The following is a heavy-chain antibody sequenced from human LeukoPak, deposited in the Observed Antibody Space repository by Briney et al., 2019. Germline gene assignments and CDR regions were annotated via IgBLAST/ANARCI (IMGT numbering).Heavy chain of an antibody. CDR3: AKLLYYYDSSQPY. Sequence: GGSLRLSCAASGFTFSNYGMHWVRQAPGKGLEWVAHIRFDESDKYYADSVKGRFTISRDNSKNTPYLQMNSLRAEDTAVYYCAKLLYYYDSSQPYWGQGTLVTVSS. CDR1: GFTFSNYG. J-gene: IGHJ4*02. D-gene: IGHD3-22*01. V-gene: IGHV3-30*02. CDR2: IRFDESDK.